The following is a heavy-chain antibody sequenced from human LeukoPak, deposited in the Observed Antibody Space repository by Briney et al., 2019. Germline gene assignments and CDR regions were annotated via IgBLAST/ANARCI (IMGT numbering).Heavy chain of an antibody. CDR2: VYYNTNT. Sequence: SETLSLTCTVSGGSISSNDQSWGWMRPGPGKGREGYVSVYYNTNTFSNPSLHSLVTISVDTYKYPFFLRMSSVAAAATAVYYCARRFRDGFQSDGSGSYSIGGPYDYWGQGALVTVSS. J-gene: IGHJ4*02. CDR1: GGSISSNDQS. D-gene: IGHD3-10*01. V-gene: IGHV4-39*07. CDR3: ARRFRDGFQSDGSGSYSIGGPYDY.